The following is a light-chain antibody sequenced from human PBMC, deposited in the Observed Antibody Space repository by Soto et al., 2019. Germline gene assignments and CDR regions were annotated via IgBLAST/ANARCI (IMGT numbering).Light chain of an antibody. Sequence: EIVLTQSPGTLSLSPGERATLSCRASQGVRSNFLAWYQQKPGQAPRFLIYGASNRATGIPDRFSGSGSGTDFTLTISRLEPEDFAVYYCQPYGWSFTFGGGTKVEIK. CDR1: QGVRSNF. V-gene: IGKV3-20*01. J-gene: IGKJ4*01. CDR3: QPYGWSFT. CDR2: GAS.